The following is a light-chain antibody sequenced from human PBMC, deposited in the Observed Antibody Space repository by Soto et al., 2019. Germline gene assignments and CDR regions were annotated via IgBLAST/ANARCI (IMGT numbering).Light chain of an antibody. CDR1: SSDVGGYNY. CDR3: SSYTRSSPYV. Sequence: QSALTQPASVSGSPGQSITISCTGTSSDVGGYNYVSWYQQHPGKAPKLMLYDVSNRPSGVSNRFSGSKSGNTASLTISGLQAEDEADYYCSSYTRSSPYVFGTGTKVTVL. J-gene: IGLJ1*01. CDR2: DVS. V-gene: IGLV2-14*01.